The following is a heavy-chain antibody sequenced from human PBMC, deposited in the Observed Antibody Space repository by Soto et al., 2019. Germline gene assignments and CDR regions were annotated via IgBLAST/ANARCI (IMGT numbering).Heavy chain of an antibody. CDR1: GASVRSYH. V-gene: IGHV4-4*07. CDR2: VQMSGTT. D-gene: IGHD1-1*01. Sequence: SETLSLTCAVSGASVRSYHWSWIRQAGGKGLEWIGRVQMSGTTNYNPSLKTRVTMSLDTSRNGVSLTMTSVTAADTAVYFCAKDRSTMRWFDPWGQGILVTVSS. J-gene: IGHJ5*02. CDR3: AKDRSTMRWFDP.